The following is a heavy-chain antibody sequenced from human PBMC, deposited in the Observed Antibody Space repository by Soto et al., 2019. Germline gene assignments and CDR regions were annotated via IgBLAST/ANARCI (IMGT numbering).Heavy chain of an antibody. Sequence: VQLLESGGGLVQPGGSLRLSCAASGFTLTYAMSWVRQPPGKGLEWVSSMNGAGSSTSYADSAKGRFTTSRDNVKNTLFLEMNSLRAEDTGIYCCARGGADHYVYGMDVWGQGTAVIVSS. CDR3: ARGGADHYVYGMDV. CDR1: GFTLTYA. D-gene: IGHD3-10*01. CDR2: MNGAGSST. V-gene: IGHV3-23*01. J-gene: IGHJ6*02.